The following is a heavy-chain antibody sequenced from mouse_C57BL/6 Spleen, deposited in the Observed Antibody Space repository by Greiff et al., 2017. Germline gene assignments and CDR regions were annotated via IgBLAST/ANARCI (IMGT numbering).Heavy chain of an antibody. J-gene: IGHJ2*01. Sequence: QVTLKESGPGILQSSQTLSLTCSFSRFSLSTSGMGVSWIRQPSGKGLEWLAHIYWDDDKRYNPSLKSRLTISKDTSRNQVFLKITSVDTADTATYYCASLGREDYFDYWGQGTTLTVSS. CDR3: ASLGREDYFDY. CDR1: RFSLSTSGMG. D-gene: IGHD4-1*01. CDR2: IYWDDDK. V-gene: IGHV8-12*01.